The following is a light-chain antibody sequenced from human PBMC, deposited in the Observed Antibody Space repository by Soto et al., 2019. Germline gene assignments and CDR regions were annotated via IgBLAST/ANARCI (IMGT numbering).Light chain of an antibody. CDR1: SSNIGSNT. Sequence: QSVLTQPPSASGTPGQRVTISCSGSSSNIGSNTVNWYQQLPGTASKLPIYSNNQRPSGVPDRFSGSKSGTSASLAISGLPSEDEADYYCAAWDDSLNGVVFGGGTKVTVL. V-gene: IGLV1-44*01. CDR3: AAWDDSLNGVV. CDR2: SNN. J-gene: IGLJ2*01.